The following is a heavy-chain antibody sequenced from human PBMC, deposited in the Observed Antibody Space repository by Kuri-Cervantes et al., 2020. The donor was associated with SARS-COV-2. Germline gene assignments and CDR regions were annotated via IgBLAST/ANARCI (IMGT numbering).Heavy chain of an antibody. CDR1: GFTFSSYG. Sequence: GESLKISCAASGFTFSSYGMHWVRQAPGKGLEWVAFIRYDGSNKYYADSVKGRFTISRDNSKNTLYLQMNSLRAEDTAVYYCANLPASSTIIDYWGQGTLVTVS. J-gene: IGHJ4*02. D-gene: IGHD6-6*01. V-gene: IGHV3-30*02. CDR3: ANLPASSTIIDY. CDR2: IRYDGSNK.